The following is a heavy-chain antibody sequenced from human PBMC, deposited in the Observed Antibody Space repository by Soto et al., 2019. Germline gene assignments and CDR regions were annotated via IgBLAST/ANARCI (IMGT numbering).Heavy chain of an antibody. J-gene: IGHJ4*02. V-gene: IGHV4-31*03. D-gene: IGHD3-9*01. CDR2: IYYSGST. Sequence: QVQLQESGPGLVKPSQTLSLTCTVSGGSISSGGYYWSWIRQHPGKGLGWIGYIYYSGSTYYNPSLKRRVTISVETSKNHFSLKLSSVAAADTAVYYCERGRIRYFDWSPFDYWGQGTLVTVSS. CDR3: ERGRIRYFDWSPFDY. CDR1: GGSISSGGYY.